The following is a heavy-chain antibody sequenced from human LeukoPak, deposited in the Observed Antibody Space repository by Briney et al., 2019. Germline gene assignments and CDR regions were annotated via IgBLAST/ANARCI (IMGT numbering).Heavy chain of an antibody. V-gene: IGHV3-53*01. D-gene: IGHD1-26*01. Sequence: HPGGSLRLSCAASGFTVSSNYMSWVRQAPGKGLEWVSVIYSGGSTYYADSVKGRFTVSRDNSKNTLYLQMNSLRAEDTAVYYCARGMGGSIVGAQANGVGFDYWGQGTLVTVSS. CDR2: IYSGGST. J-gene: IGHJ4*02. CDR1: GFTVSSNY. CDR3: ARGMGGSIVGAQANGVGFDY.